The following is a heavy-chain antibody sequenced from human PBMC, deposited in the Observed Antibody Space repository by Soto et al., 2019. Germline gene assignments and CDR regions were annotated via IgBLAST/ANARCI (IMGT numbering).Heavy chain of an antibody. CDR3: ARYSSEYYFDS. CDR2: ISHSGGT. V-gene: IGHV4-4*02. CDR1: GGSITSSNW. Sequence: QVQLQESGPGLVKPSETLSLTCAVSGGSITSSNWWSWVRQPPGKGLEWIGEISHSGGTNYNPSLPSRVTISLDTSRNQFSLKLSSVTAADTAVYFCARYSSEYYFDSWGQGTLVTVSS. J-gene: IGHJ4*02. D-gene: IGHD6-25*01.